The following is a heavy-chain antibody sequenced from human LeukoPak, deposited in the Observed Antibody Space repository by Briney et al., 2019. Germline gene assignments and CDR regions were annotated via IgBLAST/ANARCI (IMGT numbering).Heavy chain of an antibody. CDR1: GGSISSYY. CDR3: ARLSESGSSGFDY. CDR2: IYYSGST. Sequence: SETLSLTCTVSGGSISSYYWSLIRQPPGKGLEWIGYIYYSGSTNYNPSLKSRVTISVDTSKNQFSLKLSSVTAADTAVYYCARLSESGSSGFDYWGQGTLVTVSS. V-gene: IGHV4-59*08. J-gene: IGHJ4*02. D-gene: IGHD3-10*01.